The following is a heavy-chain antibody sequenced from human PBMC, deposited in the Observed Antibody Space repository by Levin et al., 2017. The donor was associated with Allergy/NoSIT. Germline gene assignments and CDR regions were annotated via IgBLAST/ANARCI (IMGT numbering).Heavy chain of an antibody. CDR3: TTDGAFSSGWSNYYYYYMDV. CDR1: GFTFSNAW. Sequence: PGGSLRLSCAASGFTFSNAWMSWVRQAPGKGLEWVGRIKSKTDGGTTDYAAPVKGRFTISRDDSKNTLYLQMNSLITEDTAVYYCTTDGAFSSGWSNYYYYYMDVWGKGTTVTVSS. CDR2: IKSKTDGGTT. D-gene: IGHD6-19*01. V-gene: IGHV3-15*01. J-gene: IGHJ6*03.